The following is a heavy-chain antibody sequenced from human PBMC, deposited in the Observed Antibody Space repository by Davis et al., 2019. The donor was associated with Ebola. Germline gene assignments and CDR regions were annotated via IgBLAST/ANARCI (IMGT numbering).Heavy chain of an antibody. Sequence: SVPVSRLTSLYTFTHYGITWVRQAPGQGLEWLGWINPHNGNTNYAQNVQGRVTMTTDTSTSTAYMEVGSLRSDDTAVYYCARAQFPTTSDHWGQGTLVTVSS. CDR1: LYTFTHYG. CDR2: INPHNGNT. D-gene: IGHD1-1*01. CDR3: ARAQFPTTSDH. V-gene: IGHV1-18*04. J-gene: IGHJ4*02.